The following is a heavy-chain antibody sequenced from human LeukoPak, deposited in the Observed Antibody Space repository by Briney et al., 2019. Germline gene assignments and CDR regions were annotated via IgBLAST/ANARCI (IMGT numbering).Heavy chain of an antibody. CDR3: ARSPTGYGSSWYYFDY. J-gene: IGHJ4*02. D-gene: IGHD6-13*01. CDR1: GFTVSSNY. V-gene: IGHV3-53*01. CDR2: IYSGGST. Sequence: PGGSLRLSCAASGFTVSSNYMSWVRQAPGKGLEWVSVIYSGGSTYYADSVKGRFTISRDNSKNTLYLQMNSLRAEDTAVYYCARSPTGYGSSWYYFDYWGQGTLVTVSS.